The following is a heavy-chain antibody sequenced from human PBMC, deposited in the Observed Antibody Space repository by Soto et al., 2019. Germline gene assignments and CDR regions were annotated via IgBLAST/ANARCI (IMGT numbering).Heavy chain of an antibody. V-gene: IGHV3-49*03. J-gene: IGHJ5*02. D-gene: IGHD2-2*01. Sequence: PGGSLRLSCTPSGFNVGDYAMSWFRQAPGKGLEWLGFIRSKAYGGTTEYAASVKGRFTISRDDSKSIAYLQMSSLKTEDTAVYYCTRAVRVDPWGQGTLVTVSS. CDR3: TRAVRVDP. CDR2: IRSKAYGGTT. CDR1: GFNVGDYA.